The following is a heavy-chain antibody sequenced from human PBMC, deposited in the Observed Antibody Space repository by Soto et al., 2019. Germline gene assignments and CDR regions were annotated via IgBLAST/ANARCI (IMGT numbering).Heavy chain of an antibody. V-gene: IGHV1-69*13. D-gene: IGHD2-2*01. CDR3: ARSGKKGYCSSTSCLPHYYYYYGMDA. Sequence: EASVKVSCKASGGTFSSYAISWVRQAPGQGLEWMGGIIPIFGTANYAQKFQGRVTITADESTSTAYMELSSLRSEDTAVYYCARSGKKGYCSSTSCLPHYYYYYGMDAWGQGTTVTAP. J-gene: IGHJ6*02. CDR2: IIPIFGTA. CDR1: GGTFSSYA.